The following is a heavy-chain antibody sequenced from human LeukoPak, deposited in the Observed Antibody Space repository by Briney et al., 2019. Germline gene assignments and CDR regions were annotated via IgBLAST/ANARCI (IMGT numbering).Heavy chain of an antibody. CDR1: GGSFSGYY. Sequence: NSSETLSLTCAVYGGSFSGYYWSWIRQPPGKGLEWIGEINHSGSTDYNPSLKSRVTISVDTSKNQFSLKLSSVTAADTAVYYCARVLGVVAARSWYNWFDPWGQGTLVTVSS. V-gene: IGHV4-34*01. D-gene: IGHD2-15*01. J-gene: IGHJ5*02. CDR2: INHSGST. CDR3: ARVLGVVAARSWYNWFDP.